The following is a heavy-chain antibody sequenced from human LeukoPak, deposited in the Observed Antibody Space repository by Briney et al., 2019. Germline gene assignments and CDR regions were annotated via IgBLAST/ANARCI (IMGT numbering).Heavy chain of an antibody. CDR3: ASGSGSYYYFDY. J-gene: IGHJ4*02. CDR1: GFTFSSYA. Sequence: GGSLRLSCAASGFTFSSYAMHWVRQAPGKGLEWVAVISYDGSNKYYADSVKGRFTISRDNSKNTLYLQMNSLRAEDTAVYYCASGSGSYYYFDYWGQGTLVTVSS. V-gene: IGHV3-30*14. D-gene: IGHD1-26*01. CDR2: ISYDGSNK.